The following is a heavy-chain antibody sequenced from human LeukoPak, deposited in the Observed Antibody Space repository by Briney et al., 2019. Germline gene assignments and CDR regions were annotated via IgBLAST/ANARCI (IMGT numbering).Heavy chain of an antibody. CDR2: IYGDDET. D-gene: IGHD4-11*01. CDR1: GFTITTNY. J-gene: IGHJ4*02. CDR3: TRDSTTFRFGY. Sequence: GGSLRLSCAASGFTITTNYMNWVRQAPGKGLEWVSVIYGDDETNYADSVKGRFTISRDDSKNMLYLQMASLRVEDTAMYYCTRDSTTFRFGYWGQGALVTVSS. V-gene: IGHV3-53*01.